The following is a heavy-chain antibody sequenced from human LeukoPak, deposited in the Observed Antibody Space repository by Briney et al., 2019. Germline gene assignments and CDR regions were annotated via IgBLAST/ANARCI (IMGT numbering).Heavy chain of an antibody. J-gene: IGHJ4*02. V-gene: IGHV4-59*12. CDR2: IYYSGST. CDR1: GGSISSYY. D-gene: IGHD3-9*01. Sequence: SETLSLTCTVSGGSISSYYWSWIRQPPGKGLEWIGYIYYSGSTNYNPSLKSRVTMSVDTSKNQFSLKLSSVTAADTAVYYCAVTYYDILTGYYTTDYWGQGTLVTVSS. CDR3: AVTYYDILTGYYTTDY.